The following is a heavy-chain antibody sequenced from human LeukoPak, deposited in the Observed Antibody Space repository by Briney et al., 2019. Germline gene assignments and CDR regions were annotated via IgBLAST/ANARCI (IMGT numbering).Heavy chain of an antibody. D-gene: IGHD4-11*01. V-gene: IGHV3-23*01. J-gene: IGHJ4*02. CDR3: ARTNTVTANFDY. CDR1: GFTFSTYP. CDR2: ISDVGASI. Sequence: GGSLRLSCAASGFTFSTYPMSWVRQAPGKGLEWVSAISDVGASIYYAHSVKGRFTISRDNSKNTLYLQMNSLRAEDMAVYHCARTNTVTANFDYWGQGTLVTVSS.